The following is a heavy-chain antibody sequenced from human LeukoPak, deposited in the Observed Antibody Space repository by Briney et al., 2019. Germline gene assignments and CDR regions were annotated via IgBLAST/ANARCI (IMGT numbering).Heavy chain of an antibody. CDR1: GGTFSGYA. D-gene: IGHD2-15*01. CDR3: AREKARSCSGGSCYPDTFDI. CDR2: IIPIFGTA. Sequence: GASVKVSCKASGGTFSGYAISWVRQAPGQGLEWMGGIIPIFGTANYAQKFQGRVTITADKSTSTAYMELSSLRSEDTAVYYCAREKARSCSGGSCYPDTFDIWGQGTMVTVSS. V-gene: IGHV1-69*06. J-gene: IGHJ3*02.